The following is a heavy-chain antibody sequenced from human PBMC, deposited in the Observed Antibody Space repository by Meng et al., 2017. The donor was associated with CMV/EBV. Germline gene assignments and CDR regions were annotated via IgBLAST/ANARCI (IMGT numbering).Heavy chain of an antibody. D-gene: IGHD5-18*01. J-gene: IGHJ4*02. CDR1: GFTFSSYA. CDR2: ISGSGGST. V-gene: IGHV3-23*01. Sequence: GGSLRLSCAASGFTFSSYAMSWVRQAPGKGLEWVSAISGSGGSTYYADSVEGRFTISRDNSKHTLYLQMNSLRAEDTAVYYCAKTPDTAMVFDYWGQGTLVTVSS. CDR3: AKTPDTAMVFDY.